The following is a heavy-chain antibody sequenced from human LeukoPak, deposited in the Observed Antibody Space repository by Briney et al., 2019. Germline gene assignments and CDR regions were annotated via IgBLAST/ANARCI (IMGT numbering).Heavy chain of an antibody. J-gene: IGHJ4*02. CDR2: IFHSGST. D-gene: IGHD5-18*01. CDR1: GGSISSGGYS. V-gene: IGHV4-30-2*01. Sequence: SETLSLTCAVSGGSISSGGYSWSWIRQPPGKGLEWIGYIFHSGSTKYSPSLKSRVTISVDRPKNQFSLKLSSVTAADTAVYYCARGPPAYNFGEFDYWGQGALVTVSS. CDR3: ARGPPAYNFGEFDY.